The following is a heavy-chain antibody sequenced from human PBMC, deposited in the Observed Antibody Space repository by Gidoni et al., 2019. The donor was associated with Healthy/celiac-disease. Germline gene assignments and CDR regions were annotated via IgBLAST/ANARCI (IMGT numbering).Heavy chain of an antibody. D-gene: IGHD2-2*01. CDR3: ARMPPGYCSSTSCYSRYYFDY. V-gene: IGHV2-70*04. CDR2: IDWDDDK. J-gene: IGHJ4*02. Sequence: QVTLKESGPALVKPTQTLTLTCTFSGFSLSTSGMRVSWIRQPPGKALEWLARIDWDDDKFYSTSLKTRLTISKDTSKSQVVLTMTNMDPVDTATYYCARMPPGYCSSTSCYSRYYFDYWGQGTLVTVSS. CDR1: GFSLSTSGMR.